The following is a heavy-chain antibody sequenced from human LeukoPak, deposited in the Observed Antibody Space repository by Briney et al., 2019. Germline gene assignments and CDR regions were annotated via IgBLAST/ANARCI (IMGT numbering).Heavy chain of an antibody. J-gene: IGHJ4*02. CDR2: INAGNGNT. Sequence: ASVKVSCKASGYTFTSYAMHWVRQAPGQRLEWMGWINAGNGNTKYSQKFQGRVTITRDTSASTAYMELSSLRSEDTAVYYCARADILTGYFDYWGQGTLVTVSS. V-gene: IGHV1-3*01. CDR3: ARADILTGYFDY. CDR1: GYTFTSYA. D-gene: IGHD3-9*01.